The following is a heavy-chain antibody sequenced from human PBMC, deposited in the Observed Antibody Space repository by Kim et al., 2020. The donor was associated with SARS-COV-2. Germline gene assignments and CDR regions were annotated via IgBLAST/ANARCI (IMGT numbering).Heavy chain of an antibody. D-gene: IGHD6-19*01. V-gene: IGHV3-23*01. Sequence: DSVKGRFTISRDNSKNTLYLQMNSLRAEDTAVYYCAKERIAVAGFDWFDPWGQGTLVTVSS. J-gene: IGHJ5*02. CDR3: AKERIAVAGFDWFDP.